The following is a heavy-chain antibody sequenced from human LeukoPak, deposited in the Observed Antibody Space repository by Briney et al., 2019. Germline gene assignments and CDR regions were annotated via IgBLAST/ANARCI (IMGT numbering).Heavy chain of an antibody. CDR2: SGSTGRT. CDR1: GFIFSSNA. Sequence: GALRLSCAASGFIFSSNAMSWVRQAPDKGLEWVSASGSTGRTYYADSVKGRFTISRDNSKNTLYLQMNSLTVDDTAVYCCAKHISGSYTFDIWGQGTMVTVSS. V-gene: IGHV3-23*01. CDR3: AKHISGSYTFDI. D-gene: IGHD3-10*01. J-gene: IGHJ3*02.